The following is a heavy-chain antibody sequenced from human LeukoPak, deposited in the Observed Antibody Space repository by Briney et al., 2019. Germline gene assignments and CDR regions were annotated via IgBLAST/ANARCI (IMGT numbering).Heavy chain of an antibody. D-gene: IGHD3-10*01. Sequence: GGSLRLSCAASGFTFSSYGMHWVRQAPGKGLEWVAVISYDGSNKYYADSVKGRFTISRDNSKNTLYLQMNSLRAEDTAIYYCAKALGYGSGSLGFDYWGQGTLVTVSS. CDR2: ISYDGSNK. CDR1: GFTFSSYG. J-gene: IGHJ4*02. CDR3: AKALGYGSGSLGFDY. V-gene: IGHV3-30*18.